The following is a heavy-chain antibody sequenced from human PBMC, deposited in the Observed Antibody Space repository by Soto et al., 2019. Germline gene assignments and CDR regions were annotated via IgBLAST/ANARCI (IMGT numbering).Heavy chain of an antibody. J-gene: IGHJ3*02. V-gene: IGHV1-18*01. CDR2: ISAYNGNT. Sequence: ASVKVSCKASGYTFTSYGISWVRQAPGQGLEWMGWISAYNGNTNYAQKLQGRVTMTTDTSTSTAYMELRSLRSDDTAVYYCGRGILAGPRPFPAHDAFDIGGQGTMVTVSS. CDR3: GRGILAGPRPFPAHDAFDI. D-gene: IGHD3-10*01. CDR1: GYTFTSYG.